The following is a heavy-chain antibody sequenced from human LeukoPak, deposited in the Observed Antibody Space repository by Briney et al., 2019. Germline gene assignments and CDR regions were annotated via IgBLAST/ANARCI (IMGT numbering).Heavy chain of an antibody. Sequence: SETLSLTCTVSGGSISSSSSYWGWIRQPPGKGLEWIGSIYYSGSTYYNPSLKSRVTISVDTSKNQFSLKLSSVTAADTAVYYCARRPYDFWSGIYYYYGMDVWGQGTTVTVSS. J-gene: IGHJ6*02. CDR3: ARRPYDFWSGIYYYYGMDV. V-gene: IGHV4-39*01. CDR1: GGSISSSSSY. D-gene: IGHD3-3*01. CDR2: IYYSGST.